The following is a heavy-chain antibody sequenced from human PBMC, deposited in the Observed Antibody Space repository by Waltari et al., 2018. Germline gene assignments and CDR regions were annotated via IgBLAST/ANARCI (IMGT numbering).Heavy chain of an antibody. CDR3: ARLGEGEYQPGGY. CDR2: IIPIFGTA. Sequence: QVQLVQSGAEVKKPGSSVKVSCKASGGTFSSYAISWVRQAPGQGLEWMGRIIPIFGTASYAKKFQGRVTITADKSTSTADMELSSRRCEDTAVYDGARLGEGEYQPGGYWGQGTLVTVSS. J-gene: IGHJ4*02. V-gene: IGHV1-69*13. D-gene: IGHD2-2*01. CDR1: GGTFSSYA.